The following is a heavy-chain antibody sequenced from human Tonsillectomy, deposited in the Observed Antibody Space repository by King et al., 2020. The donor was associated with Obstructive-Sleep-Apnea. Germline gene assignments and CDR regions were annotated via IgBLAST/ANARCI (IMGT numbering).Heavy chain of an antibody. CDR3: ASLNYLRNWYFDL. D-gene: IGHD1-7*01. J-gene: IGHJ2*01. V-gene: IGHV4-39*07. CDR1: GDFVTSSVHY. Sequence: QLQESGPGLVKPSETLSLTCTVSGDFVTSSVHYWGWVRQPPGKGLEWIGTFYYSGSTYYNRSLKSRVTISVDASKNQFSLKLNSVAAADTAVYYCASLNYLRNWYFDLWGRGTLVTVSS. CDR2: FYYSGST.